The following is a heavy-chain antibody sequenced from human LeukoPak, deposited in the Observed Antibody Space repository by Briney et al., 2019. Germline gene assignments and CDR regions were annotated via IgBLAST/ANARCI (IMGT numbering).Heavy chain of an antibody. D-gene: IGHD6-13*01. J-gene: IGHJ6*02. CDR2: IKQDGSEK. Sequence: GGSLRLSCAASGFTFSNYWMSWVRQAPGKGLEWVANIKQDGSEKYYVDSVKGRFTISRDNAKNSLYLQMNGLRAEDTAVYYCARDGSSSWYWATKMFYYYGMDVWGQGTTVTVSS. CDR3: ARDGSSSWYWATKMFYYYGMDV. V-gene: IGHV3-7*01. CDR1: GFTFSNYW.